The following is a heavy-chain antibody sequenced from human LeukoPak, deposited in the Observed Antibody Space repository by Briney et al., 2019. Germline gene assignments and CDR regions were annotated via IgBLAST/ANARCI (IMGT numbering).Heavy chain of an antibody. D-gene: IGHD6-19*01. Sequence: GGTLRLSCAASGFTFSSFAMSWVRQAPGKGLEWISTMSGIGGSTSYADSVKGRLTISRDNSNSTLYLQINSLRAEDTAVYYCAKVVAVAATRWFDPWGQGTLVTVSS. V-gene: IGHV3-23*01. J-gene: IGHJ5*02. CDR1: GFTFSSFA. CDR3: AKVVAVAATRWFDP. CDR2: MSGIGGST.